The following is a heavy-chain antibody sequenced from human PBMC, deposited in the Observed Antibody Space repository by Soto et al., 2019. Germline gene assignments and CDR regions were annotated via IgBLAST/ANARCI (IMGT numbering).Heavy chain of an antibody. CDR2: ISAYNGNT. CDR3: ARVPSMIMVANNWFDP. D-gene: IGHD5-12*01. J-gene: IGHJ5*02. Sequence: GASAEVSCTASGYTFTSYGISWVRQSHGQGLEWMGWISAYNGNTNYAQKLQGRVTMTTDTSTSTAYMELRSLRSDDTAMYYCARVPSMIMVANNWFDPWGQGTLVTVSS. V-gene: IGHV1-18*01. CDR1: GYTFTSYG.